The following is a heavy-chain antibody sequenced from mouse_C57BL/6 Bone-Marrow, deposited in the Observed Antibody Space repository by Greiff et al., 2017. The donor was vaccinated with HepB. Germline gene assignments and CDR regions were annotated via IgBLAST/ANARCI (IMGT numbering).Heavy chain of an antibody. CDR1: GYTFTSYW. CDR2: IHPNSGST. V-gene: IGHV1-64*01. D-gene: IGHD1-1*01. Sequence: QVQLQQPGAELVKPGASVKLSCKASGYTFTSYWMHWVKQRPGQGLEWIGMIHPNSGSTNYNEKFKSKATLTVDKSSSTAYMQLSSLTSEDYAVYYCERRGVEERHYFDDWGKGTTLTVAS. CDR3: ERRGVEERHYFDD. J-gene: IGHJ2*01.